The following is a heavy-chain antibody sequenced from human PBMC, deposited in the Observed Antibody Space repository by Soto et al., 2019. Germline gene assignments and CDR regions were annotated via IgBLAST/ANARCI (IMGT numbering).Heavy chain of an antibody. CDR1: GFTFSSYG. D-gene: IGHD5-12*01. Sequence: GGSLRLSCAASGFTFSSYGMHWVRQAPGKGLEWVAVISYDGSNKYYADSVKGRFTISRENSKNTRYLQMNSLRAEDTEVYYCAKFPGNGYSGYDCFCEDYYYGMDVWGQGTTVTVSS. V-gene: IGHV3-30*18. J-gene: IGHJ6*02. CDR2: ISYDGSNK. CDR3: AKFPGNGYSGYDCFCEDYYYGMDV.